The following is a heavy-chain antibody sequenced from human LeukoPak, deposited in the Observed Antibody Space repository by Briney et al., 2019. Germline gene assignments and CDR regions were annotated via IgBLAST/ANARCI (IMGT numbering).Heavy chain of an antibody. CDR2: IKHSGST. J-gene: IGHJ6*02. CDR1: GASFSGYY. D-gene: IGHD3-3*01. Sequence: SQTLSLTCAVYGASFSGYYWSWIRQPPGKGLEWIGEIKHSGSTNYNPSLKSRVTISVDTSKNQFSLKLSSVTAADTAVYYCARGPITIFGINYYYYYGMDVWGQGTTVTVSS. CDR3: ARGPITIFGINYYYYYGMDV. V-gene: IGHV4-34*01.